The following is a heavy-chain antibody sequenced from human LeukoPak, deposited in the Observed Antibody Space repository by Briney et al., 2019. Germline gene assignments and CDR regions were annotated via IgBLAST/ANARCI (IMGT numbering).Heavy chain of an antibody. J-gene: IGHJ4*02. CDR2: IYSGGST. CDR1: GFTVSSNY. V-gene: IGHV3-66*02. CDR3: AREGITIFGVVKVSRVVFDY. D-gene: IGHD3-3*01. Sequence: GVLRLSCAASGFTVSSNYMSWVRQAPGKGLEWVSVIYSGGSTYYADSVKGRFTISRDNSKNTLYLQMNSLRAEDTAVYYCAREGITIFGVVKVSRVVFDYWGQGTLVTVSS.